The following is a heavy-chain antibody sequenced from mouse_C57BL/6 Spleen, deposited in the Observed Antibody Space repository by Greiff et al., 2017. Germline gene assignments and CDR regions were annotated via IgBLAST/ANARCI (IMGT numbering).Heavy chain of an antibody. CDR3: AVRYYAMDY. V-gene: IGHV1-42*01. J-gene: IGHJ4*01. CDR2: INPSTGGT. CDR1: GYSFTGYY. Sequence: EVQRVESGPELVKPGASVKISCKASGYSFTGYYMNWVKQSPEKSLEWIGEINPSTGGTTYNQKFKAKATLTVDKSSSTAYMQLKSLTSEDSAVYYCAVRYYAMDYWGQGTSVTVSS.